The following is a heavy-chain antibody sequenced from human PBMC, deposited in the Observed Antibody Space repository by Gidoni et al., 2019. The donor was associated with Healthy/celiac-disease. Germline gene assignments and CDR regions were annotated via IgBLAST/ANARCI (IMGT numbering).Heavy chain of an antibody. CDR3: ARDNGGNFYYYYGMDV. D-gene: IGHD2-21*02. CDR1: GFTFSSYE. CDR2: ISSSGSTI. V-gene: IGHV3-48*03. J-gene: IGHJ6*02. Sequence: EVQLVESGGGLVQLGGSLRLSCAASGFTFSSYEMNWVRQAPGTGLEWVSYISSSGSTIYYADSVKGRFTISRDNAKNSLYLQMNSLRAEDTAVYYCARDNGGNFYYYYGMDVWGQGTTVTVSS.